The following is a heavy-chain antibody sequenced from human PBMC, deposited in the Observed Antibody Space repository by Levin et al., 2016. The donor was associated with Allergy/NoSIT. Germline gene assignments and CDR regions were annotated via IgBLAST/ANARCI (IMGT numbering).Heavy chain of an antibody. V-gene: IGHV1-18*01. CDR2: ISAYNGNT. J-gene: IGHJ6*02. D-gene: IGHD3-22*01. Sequence: WVRQAPGQGLEWMGWISAYNGNTNYVQKLQGRVTMTTDTSTSTAYMELRSLRSDDTAVYYCARDNDSSGYYVYYYGMDVWGQGTTVTVSS. CDR3: ARDNDSSGYYVYYYGMDV.